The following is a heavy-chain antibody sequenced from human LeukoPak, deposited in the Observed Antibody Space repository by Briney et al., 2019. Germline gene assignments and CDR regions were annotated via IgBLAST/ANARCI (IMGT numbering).Heavy chain of an antibody. CDR1: GFTFSSYG. CDR3: AKVLRLGDYFDY. J-gene: IGHJ4*02. CDR2: IRYDGSNK. D-gene: IGHD1-26*01. V-gene: IGHV3-30*02. Sequence: GGSLRLSCAASGFTFSSYGMHWVRQAPGKGLERVAFIRYDGSNKYYADSVKGRFTISRDNTKHTLYLQMNSLRAEDTAVYYCAKVLRLGDYFDYWGQGTLVTVSS.